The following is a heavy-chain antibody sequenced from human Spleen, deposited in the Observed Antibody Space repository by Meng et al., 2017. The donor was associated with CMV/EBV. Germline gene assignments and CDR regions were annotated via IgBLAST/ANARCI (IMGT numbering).Heavy chain of an antibody. CDR1: GECCGSYY. V-gene: IGHV4-34*01. D-gene: IGHD2-2*01. Sequence: AGAGECCGSYYWSWIRQAPGKGLEWIGEINHNGRTNYNPSLKRRVTISVDTSKNQFSLNLSSVTAADTAVYYCASSTICPACYFDYWGQGTLVTVSS. CDR3: ASSTICPACYFDY. J-gene: IGHJ4*02. CDR2: INHNGRT.